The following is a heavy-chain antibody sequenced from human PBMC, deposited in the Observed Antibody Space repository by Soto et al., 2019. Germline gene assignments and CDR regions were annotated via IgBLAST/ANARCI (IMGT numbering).Heavy chain of an antibody. CDR2: IIPMFGTA. CDR1: GGTFSTYA. J-gene: IGHJ4*02. D-gene: IGHD5-12*01. V-gene: IGHV1-69*12. Sequence: QVQLVQSGAEVKKPESSVKVSCKAPGGTFSTYAISWVRQAPGQGLEWMGGIIPMFGTANYAQRFQDRVTTTADESTNTGYMGLSSMRSEDTAVYFCASGIPLWLRRINTGYSGWGQGTLVTVSS. CDR3: ASGIPLWLRRINTGYSG.